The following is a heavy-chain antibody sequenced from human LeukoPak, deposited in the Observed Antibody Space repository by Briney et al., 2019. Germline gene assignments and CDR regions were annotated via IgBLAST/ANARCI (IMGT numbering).Heavy chain of an antibody. Sequence: SETLSLTCTVSGGSISSYYWSWIRQPAGKGLEWIGRIYTSGSTNYNPSLKSRVTMSVDTSKNQFSLKLSSVTAADTAVYYCARDKLYYGPGRYYYGMDVWGQGTTVTVSS. CDR1: GGSISSYY. CDR3: ARDKLYYGPGRYYYGMDV. CDR2: IYTSGST. D-gene: IGHD3-10*01. V-gene: IGHV4-4*07. J-gene: IGHJ6*02.